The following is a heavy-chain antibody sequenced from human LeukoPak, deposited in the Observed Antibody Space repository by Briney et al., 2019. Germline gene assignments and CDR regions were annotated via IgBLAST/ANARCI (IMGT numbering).Heavy chain of an antibody. V-gene: IGHV1-8*03. CDR1: GYTFSSYD. CDR2: MNPNSGDR. CDR3: ARDSIAAAHYYYYYMDV. D-gene: IGHD6-13*01. J-gene: IGHJ6*03. Sequence: ASVKVSCKASGYTFSSYDINWVRQAPGQGREWMGWMNPNSGDRGYAQKFQGRVTITRNTSISTAYMELSSLRSEDTAVYYCARDSIAAAHYYYYYMDVWGKGTTVTVSS.